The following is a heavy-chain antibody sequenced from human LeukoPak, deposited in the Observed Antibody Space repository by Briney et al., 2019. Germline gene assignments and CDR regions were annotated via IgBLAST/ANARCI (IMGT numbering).Heavy chain of an antibody. J-gene: IGHJ6*02. V-gene: IGHV3-7*01. D-gene: IGHD6-25*01. CDR2: IKYDGSEK. CDR1: GFTLSGYW. CDR3: AREERVYYYYYGMDV. Sequence: GGSLRLSCAGSGFTLSGYWMTWVRRAPGKGLEWVANIKYDGSEKQYVDSVKGRFTISRDNAKNSLYLQMNSLRVEDMAVYYCAREERVYYYYYGMDVWGQGTTVTVSS.